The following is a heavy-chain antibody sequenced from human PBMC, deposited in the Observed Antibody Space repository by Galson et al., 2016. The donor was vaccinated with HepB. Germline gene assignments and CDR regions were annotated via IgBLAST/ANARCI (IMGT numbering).Heavy chain of an antibody. CDR2: ISWNSGNF. Sequence: SLRLSCAASGFTFDDFAIHWIRQAPGKGLEWVSGISWNSGNFGYADSVKGRFTMSRDSAKNSLYLQMDSLKPEDTAFYYCARGGIGRYNYYFQHWGQGTLVTVSS. CDR1: GFTFDDFA. V-gene: IGHV3-9*01. J-gene: IGHJ1*01. CDR3: ARGGIGRYNYYFQH. D-gene: IGHD1-14*01.